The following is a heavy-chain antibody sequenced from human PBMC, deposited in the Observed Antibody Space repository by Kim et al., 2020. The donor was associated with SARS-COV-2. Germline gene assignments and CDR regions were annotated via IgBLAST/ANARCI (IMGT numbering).Heavy chain of an antibody. J-gene: IGHJ6*01. V-gene: IGHV4-39*07. Sequence: SETLSLTCTVSGGSIRSSSYYWGWIRQPPGKGLEWIGTIHYNGNTYSNPSLRSRVTISIDTSKNQFSLELSSVTAADTAVYYCASPPDYYDH. CDR3: ASPPDYYDH. CDR2: IHYNGNT. CDR1: GGSIRSSSYY.